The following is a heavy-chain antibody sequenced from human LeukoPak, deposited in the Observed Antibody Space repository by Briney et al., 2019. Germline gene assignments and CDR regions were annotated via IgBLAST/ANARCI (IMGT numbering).Heavy chain of an antibody. Sequence: GGSLRLSCAASGFTFSSYNMHWVRQAPGKGLEWVAVISKDGSNKYYADSVKGRFTISRDNSKNTVCVEMNSLRGEDTAVYYCARRPPAVAGLDYWGQGTLVTVSS. D-gene: IGHD6-19*01. CDR2: ISKDGSNK. J-gene: IGHJ4*02. CDR1: GFTFSSYN. V-gene: IGHV3-30*03. CDR3: ARRPPAVAGLDY.